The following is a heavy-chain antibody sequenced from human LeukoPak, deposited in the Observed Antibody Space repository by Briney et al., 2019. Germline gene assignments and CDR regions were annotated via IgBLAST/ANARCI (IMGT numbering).Heavy chain of an antibody. CDR1: GCTFTGYY. Sequence: ASVKVSCKASGCTFTGYYIHWVRQAPGQGLEWMGWINSNSGGTNYAQKFQGRVTMTRDTSTTTAYMELNRLRSDDTAVYYCARVRRPEYSSSSYYYYMDVWGKGTTVTVSS. V-gene: IGHV1-2*02. CDR3: ARVRRPEYSSSSYYYYMDV. D-gene: IGHD6-6*01. CDR2: INSNSGGT. J-gene: IGHJ6*03.